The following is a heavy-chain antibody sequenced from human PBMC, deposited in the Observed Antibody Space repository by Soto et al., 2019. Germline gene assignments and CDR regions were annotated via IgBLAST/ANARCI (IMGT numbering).Heavy chain of an antibody. Sequence: QAQLVQSGAEVKKPGASVKVSCQASGYTFTSYAMHWVRQAPGQRLEWMGWINAGNGNTKYSQKFQGRVTITRDTSASTAYLAPSSLRSEDTAVYYCTRGTGGPDAPGDYWGEGTLLTVAS. J-gene: IGHJ4*02. CDR3: TRGTGGPDAPGDY. D-gene: IGHD3-10*01. CDR1: GYTFTSYA. CDR2: INAGNGNT. V-gene: IGHV1-3*01.